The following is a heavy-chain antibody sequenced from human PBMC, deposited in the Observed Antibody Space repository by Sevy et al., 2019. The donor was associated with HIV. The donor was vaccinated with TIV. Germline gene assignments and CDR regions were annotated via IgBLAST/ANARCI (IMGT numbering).Heavy chain of an antibody. J-gene: IGHJ6*02. Sequence: GGSLRLSCAASGFTFSSYGMHWVRQAPGKGLEWVAVISYDGSNKYYADSVKGRFTISRDNSKNTLYLQMNSTTAEDTAVYYCAKDRGLDYYGMDVWGQGTTVTVSS. D-gene: IGHD3-16*01. CDR2: ISYDGSNK. CDR1: GFTFSSYG. V-gene: IGHV3-30*18. CDR3: AKDRGLDYYGMDV.